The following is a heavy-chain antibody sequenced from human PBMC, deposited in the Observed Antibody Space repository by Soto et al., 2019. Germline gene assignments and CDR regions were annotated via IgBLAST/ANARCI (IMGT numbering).Heavy chain of an antibody. CDR3: ARQGRKDIVLMVPDY. Sequence: GESLKISCKGSGYSFTSYWTSWVRQMPGKGLEWMGRIDPSDSYTNYSPSFQGHVTISADKSISTAYLQWSSLKASDTAMYCCARQGRKDIVLMVPDYWGQGTLVTVSS. V-gene: IGHV5-10-1*01. CDR1: GYSFTSYW. J-gene: IGHJ4*02. CDR2: IDPSDSYT. D-gene: IGHD2-8*01.